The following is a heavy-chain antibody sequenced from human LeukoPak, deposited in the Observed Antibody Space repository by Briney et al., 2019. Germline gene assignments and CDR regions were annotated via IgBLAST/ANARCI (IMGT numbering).Heavy chain of an antibody. CDR3: ARGRGSRSFDY. V-gene: IGHV1-8*01. CDR2: MNPNSGNT. CDR1: GYTFTNYD. J-gene: IGHJ4*02. Sequence: ASVKVSCKASGYTFTNYDGNWVRQASGQGLEWMGWMNPNSGNTGYAQNFQGRVTMTRDTSIRTAYMELSSLGSEDTAVYYCARGRGSRSFDYWGQGTLVTVSS.